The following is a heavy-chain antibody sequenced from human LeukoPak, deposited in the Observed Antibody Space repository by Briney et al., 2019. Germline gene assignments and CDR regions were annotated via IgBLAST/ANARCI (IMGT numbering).Heavy chain of an antibody. V-gene: IGHV4-61*02. D-gene: IGHD3-3*01. CDR1: GGSISSGSYY. CDR2: IYTSGST. CDR3: ARDGISTIFGVVITTDAFDI. Sequence: SETLSLTCTVSGGSISSGSYYWSWIRQPAGKGLEWIGRIYTSGSTNYNPSLKSRVTISVDTSKYQFSLKLSSVTAADTAVYYCARDGISTIFGVVITTDAFDIWGQGTMVTVSS. J-gene: IGHJ3*02.